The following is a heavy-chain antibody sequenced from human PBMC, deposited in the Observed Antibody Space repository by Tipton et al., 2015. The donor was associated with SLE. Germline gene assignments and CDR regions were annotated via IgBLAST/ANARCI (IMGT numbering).Heavy chain of an antibody. CDR3: ARCRGGAAAADGWFDP. Sequence: TLSLTCAVYGGSFSGYYWSWIRQPPGKGLEWIGYICYSGSTYYNPSLKSRVTISVDTSKNQFSLKLSSVTAADTAVYYCARCRGGAAAADGWFDPWGQGALVTVSS. CDR2: ICYSGST. V-gene: IGHV4-34*01. J-gene: IGHJ5*02. D-gene: IGHD6-13*01. CDR1: GGSFSGYY.